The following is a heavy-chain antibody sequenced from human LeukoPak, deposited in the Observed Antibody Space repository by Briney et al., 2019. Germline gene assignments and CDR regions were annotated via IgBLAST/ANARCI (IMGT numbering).Heavy chain of an antibody. CDR2: ISYDGSNK. CDR1: KFTFSSYA. J-gene: IGHJ2*01. V-gene: IGHV3-30-3*01. D-gene: IGHD4-17*01. Sequence: GGSLRLSCAASKFTFSSYAIHWVRQAPGKGLEWVAAISYDGSNKYYADSVKGRFTISRDNSKNTLYLQMNSLRAEDTAVYYCARDATVTTALDWYFDLWGRGTLVTVSS. CDR3: ARDATVTTALDWYFDL.